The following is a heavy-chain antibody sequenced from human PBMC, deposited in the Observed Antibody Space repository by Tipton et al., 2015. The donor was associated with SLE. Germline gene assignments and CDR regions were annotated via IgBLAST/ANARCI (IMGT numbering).Heavy chain of an antibody. J-gene: IGHJ6*03. D-gene: IGHD3-16*01. CDR1: GGSISSYY. CDR3: ARVRSAVFAGEGYYYYMDV. V-gene: IGHV4-59*08. CDR2: IYYSGST. Sequence: TLSLTCTVSGGSISSYYWSWIRQPPGKGLEWIGYIYYSGSTNYNPSLESRVSMSIHTSESQFSLRLSSVTAADTAVYYCARVRSAVFAGEGYYYYMDVWGNGTTVTVSS.